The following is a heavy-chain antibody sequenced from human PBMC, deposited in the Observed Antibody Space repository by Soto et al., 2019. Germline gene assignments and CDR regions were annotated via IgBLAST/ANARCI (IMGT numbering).Heavy chain of an antibody. V-gene: IGHV4-4*02. CDR1: GGSISSSDW. CDR2: VYHSGST. J-gene: IGHJ6*02. Sequence: SETLSLTCTVSGGSISSSDWWSWVRQPPGKGLEWIGEVYHSGSTNYNPSLMSRVTMSVEKSKNQFSLNLNSVTAADTAVYYCVRSASSPVDGLDVWGQGTTVTSP. CDR3: VRSASSPVDGLDV.